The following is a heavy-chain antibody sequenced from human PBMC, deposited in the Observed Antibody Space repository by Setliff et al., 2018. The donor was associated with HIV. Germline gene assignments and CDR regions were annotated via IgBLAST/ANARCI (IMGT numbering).Heavy chain of an antibody. CDR1: GGSISSSSYY. D-gene: IGHD3-22*01. V-gene: IGHV4-39*01. CDR3: ARVGYYDSSFDY. Sequence: PSETLSLTCTVSGGSISSSSYYWGWIRQPPGKGLEWIGSIYYSGSTYYNPSLKSRVTISVDTSKNQFSLKLSSVTAADTAVYYCARVGYYDSSFDYWGQGTLVTVSS. J-gene: IGHJ4*02. CDR2: IYYSGST.